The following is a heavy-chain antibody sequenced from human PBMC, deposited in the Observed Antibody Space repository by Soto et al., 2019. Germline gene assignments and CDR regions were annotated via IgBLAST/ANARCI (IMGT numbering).Heavy chain of an antibody. CDR2: VNSDGTGT. V-gene: IGHV3-74*01. CDR3: ARDQWLRLYPQSEYYYYGMDV. Sequence: GGSLRLSCEASGFTFTMYWMHWVRQAPGKGLVWVSRVNSDGTGTTYADSVKGRFTVSRDNAKNSLYLQMNSLRAEDTAVYYCARDQWLRLYPQSEYYYYGMDVWGQGTTVTVSS. J-gene: IGHJ6*02. D-gene: IGHD5-12*01. CDR1: GFTFTMYW.